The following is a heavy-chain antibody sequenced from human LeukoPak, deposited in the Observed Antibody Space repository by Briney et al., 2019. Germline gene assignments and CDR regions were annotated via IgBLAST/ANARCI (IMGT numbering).Heavy chain of an antibody. Sequence: GGSLRLSCAASGFTFSTYWMHWVRQAPGKGLEWVSGISGSGGTIYYADSVKGRFTISRDDSKNTLYLQMNSLGAEDTAIFYCAKIRWGYSYGHDYDYWGQGTLVTVSS. CDR3: AKIRWGYSYGHDYDY. CDR1: GFTFSTYW. D-gene: IGHD5-18*01. V-gene: IGHV3-23*01. CDR2: ISGSGGTI. J-gene: IGHJ4*02.